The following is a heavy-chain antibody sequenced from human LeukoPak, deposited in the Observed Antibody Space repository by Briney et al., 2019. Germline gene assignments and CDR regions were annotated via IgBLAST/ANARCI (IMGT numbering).Heavy chain of an antibody. CDR2: IYHSGST. J-gene: IGHJ6*03. CDR3: ARVGAARIAAAGTHYYYYMDV. V-gene: IGHV4-38-2*02. CDR1: GYSISSGYY. Sequence: SETLSLTCTVSGYSISSGYYWGWIRQPPGKGLEWIGSIYHSGSTYYNPSLKSRVTISVDTSKNQFSLKLSSVTAADTAVYYCARVGAARIAAAGTHYYYYMDVWGKGTTVTISS. D-gene: IGHD6-13*01.